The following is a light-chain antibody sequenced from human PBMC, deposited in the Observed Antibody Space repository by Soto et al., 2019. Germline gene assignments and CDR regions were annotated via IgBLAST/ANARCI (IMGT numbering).Light chain of an antibody. CDR1: SSDVGAYNY. J-gene: IGLJ1*01. Sequence: QSVLTQPASVSGSPGRSITISCTGTSSDVGAYNYVSWYQQQSGKAPKLLIHEVSNRPAGVSNRFSGSKSGNTASLTISGLQAEDEADYYCSAFATSRAYVFGIGTKVTVL. CDR2: EVS. CDR3: SAFATSRAYV. V-gene: IGLV2-14*01.